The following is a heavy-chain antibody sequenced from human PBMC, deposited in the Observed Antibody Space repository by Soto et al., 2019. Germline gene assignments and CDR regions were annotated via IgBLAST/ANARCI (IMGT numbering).Heavy chain of an antibody. D-gene: IGHD6-19*01. CDR2: IIPIFGTA. CDR3: ARPWWGSGRYPGYYYYGMDV. Sequence: QVQLVQSGAEVKKPGSSVKVSCKASGGTFSSYAISWVRQAPGQGLEWMGGIIPIFGTANYAQKFQGRVTITADESTSTAYMELSSLRSEDTAVYYCARPWWGSGRYPGYYYYGMDVWGQGTTVTVSS. CDR1: GGTFSSYA. V-gene: IGHV1-69*12. J-gene: IGHJ6*02.